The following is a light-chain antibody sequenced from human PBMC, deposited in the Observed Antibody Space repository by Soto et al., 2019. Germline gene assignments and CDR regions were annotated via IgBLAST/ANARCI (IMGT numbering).Light chain of an antibody. J-gene: IGLJ2*01. CDR2: SNN. CDR1: RANIGSNT. CDR3: AAWDDSLSGLV. Sequence: QLVLTQPPSASGTPGQRVTISCSGSRANIGSNTVSWYQQLPGTAPKLLIFSNNQRPSGVPDRFFGSKSGTSASLAITGLQSEHEADYYCAAWDDSLSGLVFGGGTKLTVL. V-gene: IGLV1-44*01.